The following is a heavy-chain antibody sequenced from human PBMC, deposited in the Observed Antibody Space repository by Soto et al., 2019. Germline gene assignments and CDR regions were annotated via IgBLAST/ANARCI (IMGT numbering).Heavy chain of an antibody. V-gene: IGHV4-31*03. CDR3: ARQSTMTGNYYFDY. CDR2: ISYSGAT. D-gene: IGHD3-9*01. CDR1: GDSISSRGFY. J-gene: IGHJ4*02. Sequence: PSETLSLTCPVSGDSISSRGFYWHWIRHLPWKGLEWIGYISYSGATYYNPSLKSRLTISMDTSNNHFSLNLTSVTAADTAVYYCARQSTMTGNYYFDYWGPGXLVTVYS.